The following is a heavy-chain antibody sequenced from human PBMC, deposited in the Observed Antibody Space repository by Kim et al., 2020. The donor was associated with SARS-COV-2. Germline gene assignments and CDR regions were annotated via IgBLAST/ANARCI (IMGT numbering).Heavy chain of an antibody. Sequence: DPVKGRFTISRENSKNTVYLQMSSLGAEDTAVYYCTREPCSGGSCFGMDVWGQGTTVTVSS. CDR3: TREPCSGGSCFGMDV. V-gene: IGHV3-30*07. D-gene: IGHD2-15*01. J-gene: IGHJ6*02.